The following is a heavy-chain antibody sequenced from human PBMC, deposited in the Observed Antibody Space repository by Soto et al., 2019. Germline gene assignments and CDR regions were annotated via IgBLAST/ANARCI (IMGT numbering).Heavy chain of an antibody. V-gene: IGHV4-34*01. CDR3: ARFGSGITAINWFDP. CDR1: GGSFSGYY. Sequence: SETLSLTCAVYGGSFSGYYWSWIRQPPGKGLEWIGEINHSGSTNYNPSFKSRVTISVDTSKNQFSLKLSSVTAADTAVYYCARFGSGITAINWFDPWGQGTLVTVSS. J-gene: IGHJ5*02. D-gene: IGHD5-18*01. CDR2: INHSGST.